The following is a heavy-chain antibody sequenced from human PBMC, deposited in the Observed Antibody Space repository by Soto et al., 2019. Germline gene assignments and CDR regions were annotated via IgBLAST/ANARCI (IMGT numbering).Heavy chain of an antibody. V-gene: IGHV4-4*02. CDR2: VYHTGST. D-gene: IGHD6-13*01. J-gene: IGHJ3*02. Sequence: PSETLSLTCRVSGDSISSTFWWTWVRQPPRKGLEWIGEVYHTGSTRYNPSLKGRVTISVDKPNNQFSLKLTSMTGADTAVYYCARPGYSSTWFGSPFNIWGQGTMVTVSS. CDR1: GDSISSTFW. CDR3: ARPGYSSTWFGSPFNI.